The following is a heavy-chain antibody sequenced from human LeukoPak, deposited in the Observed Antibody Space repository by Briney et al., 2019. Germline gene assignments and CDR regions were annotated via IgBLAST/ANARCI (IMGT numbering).Heavy chain of an antibody. CDR1: GYSFTSYW. J-gene: IGHJ3*02. Sequence: GQPLKISCKGSGYSFTSYWIGWVRQMRGKGLEWMGIIYPGDSDTRYSPSFQGQVPIPADKSISPAYLQWSSLKAWDTAMYYCARPGELRAFDIWVQGTIVTVSS. D-gene: IGHD1-26*01. V-gene: IGHV5-51*01. CDR2: IYPGDSDT. CDR3: ARPGELRAFDI.